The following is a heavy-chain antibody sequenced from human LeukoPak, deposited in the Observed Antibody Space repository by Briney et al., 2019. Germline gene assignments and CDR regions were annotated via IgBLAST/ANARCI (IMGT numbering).Heavy chain of an antibody. CDR3: AKDRWGGSGSYSHFDY. J-gene: IGHJ4*02. Sequence: PGGSLRLSCAASGFTFSSYGMHWVRQAPGKGLEWVAFIRYDGSNKYYADSVKGRFTISRDNSKNTPYLQMNSLRAEDTAVYYCAKDRWGGSGSYSHFDYWGQGTLVTVSS. CDR1: GFTFSSYG. V-gene: IGHV3-30*02. D-gene: IGHD3-10*01. CDR2: IRYDGSNK.